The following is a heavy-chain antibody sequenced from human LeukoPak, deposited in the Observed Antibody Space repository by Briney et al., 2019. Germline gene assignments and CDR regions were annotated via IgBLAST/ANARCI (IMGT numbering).Heavy chain of an antibody. J-gene: IGHJ4*02. V-gene: IGHV3-48*03. D-gene: IGHD4-17*01. CDR1: GFTFSSYE. CDR2: ISSSGSTI. CDR3: ARVGYGDFYFDY. Sequence: PGGSLRLSCAASGFTFSSYEMNWVRQAPGKGLEWVSYISSSGSTIYYADSVKGRFTISRDNAKNSLYLQMNSPRAEDTAVYYCARVGYGDFYFDYWGQGTLVTVSS.